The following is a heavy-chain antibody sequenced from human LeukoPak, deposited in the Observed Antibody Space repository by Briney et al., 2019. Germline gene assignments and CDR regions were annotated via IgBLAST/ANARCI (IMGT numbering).Heavy chain of an antibody. D-gene: IGHD3-16*01. J-gene: IGHJ3*02. CDR2: ISSSGSTI. CDR1: GFTFSDYY. V-gene: IGHV3-11*04. Sequence: GGSLRLSCAASGFTFSDYYMSWIRQAPGKGLEWVSYISSSGSTIYYADSVKGRFTISRDNAKNSLYLQMNSLRAEDTAVYYCARDDALGDNALDIWGQGTMVTVSS. CDR3: ARDDALGDNALDI.